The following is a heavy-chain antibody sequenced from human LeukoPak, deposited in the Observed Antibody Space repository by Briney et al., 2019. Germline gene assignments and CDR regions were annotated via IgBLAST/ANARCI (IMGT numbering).Heavy chain of an antibody. Sequence: GESLKISCKGSGYSFTSYWIGWVRQMPGKGLEWMGIIYPGDSDTRYSPSFQGQVTISADKSISTAYLQWSSLKASDTAMYYCARRLGRYSYGYLFDYWGQGTLVTVSS. CDR2: IYPGDSDT. D-gene: IGHD5-18*01. CDR1: GYSFTSYW. CDR3: ARRLGRYSYGYLFDY. V-gene: IGHV5-51*01. J-gene: IGHJ4*02.